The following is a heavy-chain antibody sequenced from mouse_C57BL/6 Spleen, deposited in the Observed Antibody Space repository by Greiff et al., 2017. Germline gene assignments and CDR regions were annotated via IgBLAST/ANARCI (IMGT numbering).Heavy chain of an antibody. D-gene: IGHD1-1*01. CDR1: GYTFTGYW. V-gene: IGHV1-9*01. CDR3: ARWRPLYRSSYYYAMGY. J-gene: IGHJ4*01. Sequence: QVQLQQSGAELMKPGASVKLSCKATGYTFTGYWIEWVQQRPGHGLAWIGEILPGSGSTNYNEKFKGKATFTADTSSHTAYMQLSSLTTEDSAIYYFARWRPLYRSSYYYAMGYRGQGTSVTVAS. CDR2: ILPGSGST.